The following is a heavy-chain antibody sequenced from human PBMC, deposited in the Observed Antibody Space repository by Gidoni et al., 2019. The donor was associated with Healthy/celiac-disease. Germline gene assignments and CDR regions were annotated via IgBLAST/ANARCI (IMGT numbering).Heavy chain of an antibody. J-gene: IGHJ3*02. CDR1: GGTFSSYA. V-gene: IGHV1-69*01. CDR3: ARLGIAARQDGEDAFDI. D-gene: IGHD6-6*01. CDR2: IIPIFGTA. Sequence: QVQLVQSGAEVKKPGSSVKVSCKASGGTFSSYAISWVRQAPGQGLEWMGGIIPIFGTANYAQKFQGRVTITADESTSTAYMELSSLRSEDTAVYYCARLGIAARQDGEDAFDIWGQGTMVTVSS.